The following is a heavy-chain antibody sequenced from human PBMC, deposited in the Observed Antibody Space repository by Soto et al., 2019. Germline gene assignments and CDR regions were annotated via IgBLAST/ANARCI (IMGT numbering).Heavy chain of an antibody. CDR3: ARGVTMVRGVIHTPYFDY. CDR2: IYYSGST. Sequence: QVQLQESGPGLVKPSQTLSLTCTVSGGSISSGGYYWSWIRQHPGKGLEWIGYIYYSGSTYYNPSLKSRLTISVDTSKNQFSLKLSSVTAADTAVYYCARGVTMVRGVIHTPYFDYWDQGTLVTVSS. J-gene: IGHJ4*02. D-gene: IGHD3-10*01. V-gene: IGHV4-31*03. CDR1: GGSISSGGYY.